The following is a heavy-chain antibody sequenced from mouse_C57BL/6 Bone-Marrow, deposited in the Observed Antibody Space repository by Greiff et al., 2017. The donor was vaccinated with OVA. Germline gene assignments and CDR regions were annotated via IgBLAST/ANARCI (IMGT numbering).Heavy chain of an antibody. J-gene: IGHJ1*03. CDR2: IYWDDDK. CDR1: GFSLSTSGMG. D-gene: IGHD2-1*01. V-gene: IGHV8-12*01. CDR3: ARRALQIYYGNSDWYFDV. Sequence: QVTLKVSGPGILQSSQTLSLTCSFFGFSLSTSGMGVSWIRQPSGKGLEWLAHIYWDDDKRYNPSLKSRLTISKDTSRNQVFLKITSVDTADTATYYCARRALQIYYGNSDWYFDVWGTGTTVTVSS.